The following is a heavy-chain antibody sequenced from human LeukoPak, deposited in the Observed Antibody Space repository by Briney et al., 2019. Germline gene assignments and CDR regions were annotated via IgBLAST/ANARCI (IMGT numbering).Heavy chain of an antibody. J-gene: IGHJ3*02. CDR2: IVVGSGNT. CDR3: AAGGGIVGATTASDI. V-gene: IGHV1-58*02. D-gene: IGHD1-26*01. Sequence: GASVKVSCKASGFTFTSSAMQWVRQARGQRLEWIGWIVVGSGNTNYAQKFQERVTITRDMSTTTAYMELSSLRSEDTAVYYCAAGGGIVGATTASDIWGQGTMVTVSS. CDR1: GFTFTSSA.